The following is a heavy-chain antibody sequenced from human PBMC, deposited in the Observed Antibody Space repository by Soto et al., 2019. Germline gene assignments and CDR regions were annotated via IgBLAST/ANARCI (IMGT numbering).Heavy chain of an antibody. CDR1: GGTFSSYA. J-gene: IGHJ6*02. CDR2: IIPIFGTA. D-gene: IGHD2-15*01. CDR3: ARGGDILGCSGGSCYRGYYYGMDV. V-gene: IGHV1-69*13. Sequence: GASVKVSCKASGGTFSSYAISWLRQAPGQGLEWMGGIIPIFGTANYAQKFQGRVTITADESTSTAYMELSSLRSEDTAVYYCARGGDILGCSGGSCYRGYYYGMDVWGQGTTVTVSS.